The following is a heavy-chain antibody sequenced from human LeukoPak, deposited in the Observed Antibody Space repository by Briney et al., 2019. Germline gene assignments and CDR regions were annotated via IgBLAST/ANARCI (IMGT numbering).Heavy chain of an antibody. J-gene: IGHJ5*02. V-gene: IGHV4-39*02. CDR1: GGSISSSSYY. CDR2: IYYSGST. D-gene: IGHD3-16*01. Sequence: SETLSLTCTVSGGSISSSSYYWGWIRQPPGKGLEWIGSIYYSGSTYYNPSLKSRVTISVDTSKNQFSLKLSSVTAADTAVYYCARESCDYVWGRSCNWFDPWGQGTLVTVSS. CDR3: ARESCDYVWGRSCNWFDP.